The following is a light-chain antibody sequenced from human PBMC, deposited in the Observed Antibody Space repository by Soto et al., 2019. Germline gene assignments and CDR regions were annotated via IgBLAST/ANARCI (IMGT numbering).Light chain of an antibody. Sequence: IVLTQSPGTLSLSPGERATLSCRASQRISSNSLAWYQQKPGQAPRLLVYGASGRATGIPDRFSGSGSGTDFTLTISRLETEDFAVYYCQQYGSSRWTFGQGTKVDI. CDR2: GAS. V-gene: IGKV3-20*01. CDR1: QRISSNS. CDR3: QQYGSSRWT. J-gene: IGKJ1*01.